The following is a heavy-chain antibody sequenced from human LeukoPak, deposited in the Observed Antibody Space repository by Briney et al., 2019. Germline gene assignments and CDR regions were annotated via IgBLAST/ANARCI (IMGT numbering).Heavy chain of an antibody. D-gene: IGHD6-19*01. CDR3: ARFTSVATIRQPGRYYFDY. Sequence: SETLSLTCTVSGGSNSSGGYYWSWIRQHPGKGLEWIGYIYYSGSTYYNPSLKSRVSISVDTSKNQLSLKLSSVTAADTAVYFCARFTSVATIRQPGRYYFDYWGQGTLVTVSS. V-gene: IGHV4-31*03. CDR1: GGSNSSGGYY. J-gene: IGHJ4*02. CDR2: IYYSGST.